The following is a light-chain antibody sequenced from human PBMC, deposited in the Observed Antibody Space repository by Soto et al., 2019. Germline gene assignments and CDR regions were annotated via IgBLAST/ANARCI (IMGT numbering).Light chain of an antibody. J-gene: IGLJ3*02. Sequence: QSALTQPPSVSGSPGQSVTISCTGASSDVGSVSWCQQSPGTAPKLMIYEVSNRPSGVPDRFSGSKSGNTASLTISGLQAEDEADYYCSSYTRSRVFGGGTKVTVL. CDR1: SSDVGS. CDR3: SSYTRSRV. CDR2: EVS. V-gene: IGLV2-18*02.